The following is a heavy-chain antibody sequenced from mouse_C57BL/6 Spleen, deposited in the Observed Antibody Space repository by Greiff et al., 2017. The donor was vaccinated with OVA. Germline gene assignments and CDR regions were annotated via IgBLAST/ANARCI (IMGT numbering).Heavy chain of an antibody. CDR2: IRNKANGYTT. CDR3: ARPNGSSPFAY. Sequence: EVQLVESGGGLVQPGGSLSLSCAASGFTFTDYYMSWVRQPPGKALEWLGFIRNKANGYTTEYSASVKGRFTISRDNSQSILYLQMNALRAEDSATYYCARPNGSSPFAYWGQGTLVTVSA. V-gene: IGHV7-3*01. J-gene: IGHJ3*01. CDR1: GFTFTDYY. D-gene: IGHD1-1*01.